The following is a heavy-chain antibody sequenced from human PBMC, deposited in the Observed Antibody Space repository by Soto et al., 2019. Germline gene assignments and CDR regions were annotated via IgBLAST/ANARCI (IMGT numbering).Heavy chain of an antibody. CDR3: AKDWCSGTTCYCLEN. CDR1: GFTFSSYA. J-gene: IGHJ4*02. CDR2: VSGSSGSK. D-gene: IGHD1-7*01. V-gene: IGHV3-23*01. Sequence: EVQLLESGGGLVQPGGSLRLSCAASGFTFSSYAMSWVRQAPGKGLEWVSCVSGSSGSKSYADSVKGRFTISRDNSKSTVDLQMNSLRAEDTAVNFCAKDWCSGTTCYCLENWGQGTLVTVSS.